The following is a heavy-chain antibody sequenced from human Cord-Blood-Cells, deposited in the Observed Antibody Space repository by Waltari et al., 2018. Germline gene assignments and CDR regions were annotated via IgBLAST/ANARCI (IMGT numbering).Heavy chain of an antibody. J-gene: IGHJ3*02. CDR2: IYYSGST. V-gene: IGHV4-30-4*08. CDR3: ASKSVVADAFDI. Sequence: QVQLQESGPGLVKPSQTLSLTCTVSGGSISSRDSYWSWLRQPPGKGLEWIGYIYYSGSTYYNPSLKSRVTISVDTSKNQFSLKLSSVTAADTAVYYCASKSVVADAFDIWGQGTMVTVSS. CDR1: GGSISSRDSY. D-gene: IGHD5-12*01.